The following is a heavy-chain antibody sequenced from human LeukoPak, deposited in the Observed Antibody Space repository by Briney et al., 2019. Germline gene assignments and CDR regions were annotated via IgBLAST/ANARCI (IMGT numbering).Heavy chain of an antibody. V-gene: IGHV3-23*01. CDR1: GFTFSSYA. Sequence: PGGSLRLSCAASGFTFSSYAMSWVRQAPGKGLEWVSGISGNGGGTYYADSVKGRFTMSRDKSKSALYLQMNSLRAEDTAVYYCAKGAGGYDSISGYFDYWGQGTLVTVSS. D-gene: IGHD5-12*01. CDR3: AKGAGGYDSISGYFDY. CDR2: ISGNGGGT. J-gene: IGHJ4*02.